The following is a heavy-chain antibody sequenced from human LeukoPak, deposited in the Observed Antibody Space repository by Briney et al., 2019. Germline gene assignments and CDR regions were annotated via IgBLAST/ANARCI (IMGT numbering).Heavy chain of an antibody. CDR3: ARVYSYGGVGMDFDY. CDR2: IKQDGSEK. CDR1: GFTFSSYW. D-gene: IGHD5-18*01. Sequence: GGSLRLSCAASGFTFSSYWMSWVRQAPGKGLEWVANIKQDGSEKYYVDSVKGRFTISRDNAKNSLYLQMNSLRAEDTAVYYCARVYSYGGVGMDFDYWGQGTLVTVSS. J-gene: IGHJ4*02. V-gene: IGHV3-7*01.